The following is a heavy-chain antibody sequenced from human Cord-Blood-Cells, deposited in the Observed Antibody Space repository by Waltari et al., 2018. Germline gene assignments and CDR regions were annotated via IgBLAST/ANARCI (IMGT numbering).Heavy chain of an antibody. CDR3: ARREDYDFWSGYYTGAFDI. D-gene: IGHD3-3*01. CDR1: GYSFTSYW. CDR2: SYPGYSDT. J-gene: IGHJ3*02. Sequence: EVQLVQSGAEVKKPGESLKISCKGSGYSFTSYWIGWVRQMPGKGLEWMGISYPGYSDTRYSPSFQGQVTISADKSISTAYLQWSSLKASDTAMYYCARREDYDFWSGYYTGAFDIWGQGTMVTVSS. V-gene: IGHV5-51*01.